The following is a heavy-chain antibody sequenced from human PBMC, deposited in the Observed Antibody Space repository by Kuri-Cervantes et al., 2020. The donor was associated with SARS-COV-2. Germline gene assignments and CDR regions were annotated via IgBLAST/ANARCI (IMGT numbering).Heavy chain of an antibody. CDR2: ISSSSSYI. J-gene: IGHJ4*02. D-gene: IGHD1-26*01. CDR1: GFTFSSYS. V-gene: IGHV3-21*01. CDR3: ASSLVDYFDY. Sequence: LSLTCAASGFTFSSYSMNWVRQAPGKGLEWVSSISSSSSYIYYADSVKGRFTISRDNSKNTLYLQMNSLRAEDTAVYYCASSLVDYFDYWGQGTLVTVSS.